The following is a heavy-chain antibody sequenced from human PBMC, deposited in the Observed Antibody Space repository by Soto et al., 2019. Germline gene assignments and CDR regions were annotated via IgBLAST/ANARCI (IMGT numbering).Heavy chain of an antibody. CDR3: ATDIYYFLEWLLFRAAFCYFDY. Sequence: GGSLRLSCAASGFTFSSYGMSWVRQAPGKGLEWVAAISGSGGSTYYADSVKGRFTISRDNSKNTLYLQMNSLRAEDTAVYYYATDIYYFLEWLLFRAAFCYFDYWGQGTLVTVSS. CDR2: ISGSGGST. J-gene: IGHJ4*02. D-gene: IGHD3-3*01. V-gene: IGHV3-23*01. CDR1: GFTFSSYG.